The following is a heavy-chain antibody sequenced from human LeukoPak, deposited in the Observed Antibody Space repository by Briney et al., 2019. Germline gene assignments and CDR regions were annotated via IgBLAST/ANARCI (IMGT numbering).Heavy chain of an antibody. CDR2: INHSGST. D-gene: IGHD3-22*01. V-gene: IGHV4-34*01. CDR3: ARGGVDSSGRDTEV. Sequence: SETLSLTCAVYGGSFSGYYWSWIRQPPGKGREWIGEINHSGSTNYNPSLKSRVTISVDTSKNQFSLKLSSVTAADTAVYYCARGGVDSSGRDTEVWGQGTLVTVSS. J-gene: IGHJ4*02. CDR1: GGSFSGYY.